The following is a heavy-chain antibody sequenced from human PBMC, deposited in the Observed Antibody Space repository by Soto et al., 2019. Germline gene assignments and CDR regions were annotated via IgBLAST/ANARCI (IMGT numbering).Heavy chain of an antibody. CDR2: INHSGST. V-gene: IGHV4-34*01. CDR1: GGSFSGYY. J-gene: IGHJ4*02. Sequence: QVQLQQWGAGLLKPSETLSLTCAVYGGSFSGYYWTWIRQPPGTGLEWIGEINHSGSTNYNPSLKTRFPISLDTSKNQFSLKLTSVTAADTAVYYYATDKISCLFDYCGQGTLVTVSS. CDR3: ATDKISCLFDY.